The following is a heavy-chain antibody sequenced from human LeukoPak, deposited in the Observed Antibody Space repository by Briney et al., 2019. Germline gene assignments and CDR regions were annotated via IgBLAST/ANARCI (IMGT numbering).Heavy chain of an antibody. Sequence: GGSLRLSCAASGLTFSSYAMSWVRQAPGKGLEWFSAISGSSGHTYYADSVKGRFTISRDNFKNTLYLQMNSLRAEDTAVYYCAKVGFSEMEWLLYSDHWGQGTLVTVSS. D-gene: IGHD3-3*01. CDR3: AKVGFSEMEWLLYSDH. V-gene: IGHV3-23*01. J-gene: IGHJ4*02. CDR1: GLTFSSYA. CDR2: ISGSSGHT.